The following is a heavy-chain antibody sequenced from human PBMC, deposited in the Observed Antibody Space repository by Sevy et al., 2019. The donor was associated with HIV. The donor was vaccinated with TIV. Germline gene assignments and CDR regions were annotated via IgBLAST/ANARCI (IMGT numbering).Heavy chain of an antibody. D-gene: IGHD2-21*01. Sequence: GGSLRPSCAASGSSYSSYGIHWVRQPPGKGLEWVAFTQYDGDNKDYADSVKGRFTISRDNSKNKLDLQMNGLGVEDTAVYYCVKEGGGEWGDHWGQGTLVTVSS. CDR1: GSSYSSYG. CDR3: VKEGGGEWGDH. J-gene: IGHJ4*02. CDR2: TQYDGDNK. V-gene: IGHV3-30*02.